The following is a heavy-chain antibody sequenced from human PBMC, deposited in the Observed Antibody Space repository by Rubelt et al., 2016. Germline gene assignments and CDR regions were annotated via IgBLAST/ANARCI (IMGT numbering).Heavy chain of an antibody. Sequence: EVQLVESGGDLVKPGGSLRLSCAVSGFTFSAYNMNWVRQAPGKGLEWVSYISTSSTTIYYADSVKGRFTISRDNAKNSLYLQMNSLRAEDTAVYYCARDRQYYASWGGYFHTVWGQGTTVTVSS. V-gene: IGHV3-48*04. CDR1: GFTFSAYN. J-gene: IGHJ6*02. CDR3: ARDRQYYASWGGYFHTV. CDR2: ISTSSTTI. D-gene: IGHD3-3*01.